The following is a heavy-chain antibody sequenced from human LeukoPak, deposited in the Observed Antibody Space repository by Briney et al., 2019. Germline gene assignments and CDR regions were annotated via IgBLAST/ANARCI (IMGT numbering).Heavy chain of an antibody. V-gene: IGHV5-51*01. Sequence: GESLKISCKGSGYSFTSYWIGWVRQMPGKSLEWMGFIYAGDSDTTYSPSFQGQVTISADKSINTVYLQWSNLKASDTATYYCARRGGGRDYYYMDVWGKGTTVTVSS. CDR2: IYAGDSDT. D-gene: IGHD3-16*01. CDR1: GYSFTSYW. J-gene: IGHJ6*03. CDR3: ARRGGGRDYYYMDV.